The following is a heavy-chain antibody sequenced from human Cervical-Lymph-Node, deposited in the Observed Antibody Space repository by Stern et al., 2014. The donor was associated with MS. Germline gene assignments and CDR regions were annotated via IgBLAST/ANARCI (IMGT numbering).Heavy chain of an antibody. CDR1: GSTVNSNY. J-gene: IGHJ5*02. CDR3: TREMAARRLDP. D-gene: IGHD5-24*01. V-gene: IGHV3-66*01. Sequence: VQLVESGGTLVQPGGSLRLSCAASGSTVNSNYMTWVRQAPGKGLAWVSIFYSGISTYYAESVKGRFSFSIDKPKNTLYLQMNNLRVEDTAMYYCTREMAARRLDPWGQGTLVIVSA. CDR2: FYSGIST.